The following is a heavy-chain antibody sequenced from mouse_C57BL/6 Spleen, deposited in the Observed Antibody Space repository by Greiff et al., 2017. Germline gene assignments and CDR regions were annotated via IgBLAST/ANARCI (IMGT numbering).Heavy chain of an antibody. CDR3: ARNYDGGYYAMDY. Sequence: EVKLQESGPELVKPGASVKISCKASGYSFTDYNMNWVKQSNGKSLEWIGVINPNYGTTSYNQKFKGKATLTVDQSSSTAYMQLNSLTSEDSAVYYCARNYDGGYYAMDYWGQGTSVTVSS. CDR2: INPNYGTT. D-gene: IGHD2-4*01. CDR1: GYSFTDYN. J-gene: IGHJ4*01. V-gene: IGHV1-39*01.